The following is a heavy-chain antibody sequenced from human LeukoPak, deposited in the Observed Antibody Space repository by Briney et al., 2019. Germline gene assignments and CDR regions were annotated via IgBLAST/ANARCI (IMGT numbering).Heavy chain of an antibody. Sequence: SETLSLTCTVSGYSISSGYYWGWIRQPPGKGLEWIGSIYHSGSTYYNPSLKSRATISVDTSKNQFSLKLSSVTAADTAVYYCARDIPYYDILTGYYTHYYYYYMDVWGKGTTVTVSS. CDR3: ARDIPYYDILTGYYTHYYYYYMDV. J-gene: IGHJ6*03. D-gene: IGHD3-9*01. CDR2: IYHSGST. CDR1: GYSISSGYY. V-gene: IGHV4-38-2*02.